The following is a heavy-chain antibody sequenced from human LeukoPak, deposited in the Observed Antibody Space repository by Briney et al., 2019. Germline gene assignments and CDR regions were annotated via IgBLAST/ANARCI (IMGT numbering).Heavy chain of an antibody. CDR3: ARERIAARRNWFDP. Sequence: PSETLSLTCTVSGGSLSSYYWSWIRQPPGKGLEWIGYIYYSGSTNYNPSLKGRVTISVDTSKNQFSLKLSSVTAADTAVYYCARERIAARRNWFDPWGQGTLVTVSS. V-gene: IGHV4-59*01. J-gene: IGHJ5*02. CDR2: IYYSGST. D-gene: IGHD6-6*01. CDR1: GGSLSSYY.